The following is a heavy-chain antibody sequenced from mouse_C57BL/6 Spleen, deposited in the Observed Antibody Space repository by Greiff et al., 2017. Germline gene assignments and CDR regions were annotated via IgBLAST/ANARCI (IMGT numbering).Heavy chain of an antibody. CDR3: ARGGGNSYAMDY. CDR2: IYPGDGDT. Sequence: QVHVKQSGPELVKPGASVKISCTASGYAFSSSWMNWVKQRPGKGLAWIGRIYPGDGDTNYNGKFKGKATLTADKSSSTAYMQLSNLASEDSAVYCCARGGGNSYAMDYWGQGTSVTVSS. J-gene: IGHJ4*01. D-gene: IGHD2-1*01. CDR1: GYAFSSSW. V-gene: IGHV1-82*01.